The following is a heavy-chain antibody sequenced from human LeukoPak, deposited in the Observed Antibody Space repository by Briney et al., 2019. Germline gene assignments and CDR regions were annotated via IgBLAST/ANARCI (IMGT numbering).Heavy chain of an antibody. CDR2: ISSSSSYI. Sequence: GGSLRLSCAASGFTFSSYSMNWVRQAPGKGLEWVSSISSSSSYIYYADSVKGRFTISRDNAKNSLYLQMNSLRAEDTAVYYCARDGDSGYSYFDYWGQGTLVTVSS. D-gene: IGHD3-22*01. CDR3: ARDGDSGYSYFDY. V-gene: IGHV3-21*01. J-gene: IGHJ4*02. CDR1: GFTFSSYS.